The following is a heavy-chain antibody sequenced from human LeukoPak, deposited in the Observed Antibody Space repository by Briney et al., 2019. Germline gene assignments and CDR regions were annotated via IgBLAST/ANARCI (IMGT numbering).Heavy chain of an antibody. D-gene: IGHD3-10*01. CDR1: GGSFSGYY. CDR3: ARQGSLLWFGDPKYYFDY. J-gene: IGHJ4*02. CDR2: INHSGST. Sequence: SETLSLTCAVYGGSFSGYYWSWIRQPPGKGLEWVGEINHSGSTNYNPSLKSRVTISVDTSKNQFSLKLSSVTAADTAVYYCARQGSLLWFGDPKYYFDYWGQGTLVTVSS. V-gene: IGHV4-34*01.